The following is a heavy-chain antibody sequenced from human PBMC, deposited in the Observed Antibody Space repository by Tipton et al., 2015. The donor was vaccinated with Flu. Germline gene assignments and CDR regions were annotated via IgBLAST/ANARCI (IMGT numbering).Heavy chain of an antibody. Sequence: TLSLTCGVSGGSISSNHWWTWVRQSPGKGLEWIGEIYHSGSTKYNPSLKSRVTISVDTSKSQFSLELTSVTAADTAVYFCARASVDISTFHSFDPWGQGILVAVSS. CDR2: IYHSGST. J-gene: IGHJ5*02. CDR1: GGSISSNHW. D-gene: IGHD3-16*01. V-gene: IGHV4-4*01. CDR3: ARASVDISTFHSFDP.